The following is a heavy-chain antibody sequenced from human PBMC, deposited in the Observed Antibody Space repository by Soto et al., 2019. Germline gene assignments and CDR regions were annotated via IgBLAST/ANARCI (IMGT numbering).Heavy chain of an antibody. CDR1: GFSFSGSS. J-gene: IGHJ4*02. CDR2: IRTRANSYAT. Sequence: EVQLVESGGGLVQPGGSLKLSCAASGFSFSGSSMHWVRQASGRGLEWVGRIRTRANSYATEYAASVKGRFTISRDDSKKTAYLQLNSLKTEDTAVYYCIRPLTGRFFDWPSDYWGQGTLVTVSS. V-gene: IGHV3-73*01. D-gene: IGHD3-9*01. CDR3: IRPLTGRFFDWPSDY.